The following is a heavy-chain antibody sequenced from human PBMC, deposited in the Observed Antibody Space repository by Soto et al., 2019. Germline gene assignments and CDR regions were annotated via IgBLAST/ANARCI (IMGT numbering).Heavy chain of an antibody. D-gene: IGHD4-17*01. CDR1: GFSLNTSGVG. V-gene: IGHV2-5*01. J-gene: IGHJ3*02. Sequence: QITLKESGPTLVKPTQTLTLTCTFSGFSLNTSGVGVGWVRQPPGRALEWLAVIYWTKDKRYSPSLKSRLSITKDTSKNQVVLTMTNMDPMDTAIFFCAHKLPVTTSAFDIWGQGTMVTVSS. CDR3: AHKLPVTTSAFDI. CDR2: IYWTKDK.